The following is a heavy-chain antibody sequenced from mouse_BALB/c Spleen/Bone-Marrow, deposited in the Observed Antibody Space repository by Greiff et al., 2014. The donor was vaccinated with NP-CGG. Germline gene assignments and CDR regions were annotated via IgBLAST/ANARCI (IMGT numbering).Heavy chain of an antibody. CDR3: ARGGRLTGYYFDY. V-gene: IGHV1-80*01. D-gene: IGHD4-1*01. J-gene: IGHJ2*01. Sequence: VQLVESGAELVRPGSSVKISCKASGHAFSSYWMNWVKQRPGQGLEWIGQIYPGDGDTNYNGNFKDKATLTTDKSSTTAYMQLSSLTSEDSAVYFCARGGRLTGYYFDYWGQGTTLTVSS. CDR1: GHAFSSYW. CDR2: IYPGDGDT.